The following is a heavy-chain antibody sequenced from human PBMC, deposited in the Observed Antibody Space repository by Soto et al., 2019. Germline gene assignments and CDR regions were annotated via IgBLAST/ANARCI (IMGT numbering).Heavy chain of an antibody. CDR3: ARGSFPGYSYGREFDY. CDR1: GGTFSSYA. D-gene: IGHD5-18*01. Sequence: QVQLVQSGAEVKKPGSSVKVSCKACGGTFSSYAISWVRQAPGQGLEWMGGIIPIFGTANYAQKFQGRVTITADESTSTAYMELSRLRSEDTAVYYCARGSFPGYSYGREFDYWGQGTLVTVSS. V-gene: IGHV1-69*12. J-gene: IGHJ4*02. CDR2: IIPIFGTA.